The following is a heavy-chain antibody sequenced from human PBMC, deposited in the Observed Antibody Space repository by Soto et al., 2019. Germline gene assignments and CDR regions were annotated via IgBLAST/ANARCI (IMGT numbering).Heavy chain of an antibody. Sequence: PGGSLRLSCAASGFIFGAHAMSWVRQASGKGLEWVSAINWIGGSTNYADSMKDRFTISRDNAKNSLYLQMSSLRAEDTALYYCARHGGTPDLYFDYWGQGTPVTVSS. CDR2: INWIGGST. J-gene: IGHJ4*02. V-gene: IGHV3-20*04. CDR3: ARHGGTPDLYFDY. D-gene: IGHD3-16*01. CDR1: GFIFGAHA.